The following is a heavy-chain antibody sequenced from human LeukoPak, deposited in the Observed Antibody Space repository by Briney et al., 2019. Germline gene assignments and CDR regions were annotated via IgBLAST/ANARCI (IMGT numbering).Heavy chain of an antibody. V-gene: IGHV4-59*12. CDR2: IYYSGST. CDR1: GGSISSYY. J-gene: IGHJ5*02. Sequence: PSETLSLTCTVSGGSISSYYWSWIRQPPGKGLEWIGYIYYSGSTNYNPSLKSRVTISVDRSKNQFSLKLTSVTAADTAVYYCAASQYYYDSSGYYFDPWGQGTLVTVSS. D-gene: IGHD3-22*01. CDR3: AASQYYYDSSGYYFDP.